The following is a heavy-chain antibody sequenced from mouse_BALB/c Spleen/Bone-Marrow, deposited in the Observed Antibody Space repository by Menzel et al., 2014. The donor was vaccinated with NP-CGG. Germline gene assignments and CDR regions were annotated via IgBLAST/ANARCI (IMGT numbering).Heavy chain of an antibody. Sequence: VHVKQSGAELVKPGASVKLSCTASGFNIKDTYMHWVKQRPEQGLEWIGRIDPANGNTKYDPKFQGKATITADTSSNTAYLQLSSLTSEDTAVYYCARCPYDYGGGDYWGQGTTLTVSS. CDR1: GFNIKDTY. CDR3: ARCPYDYGGGDY. J-gene: IGHJ2*01. CDR2: IDPANGNT. V-gene: IGHV14-3*02. D-gene: IGHD2-4*01.